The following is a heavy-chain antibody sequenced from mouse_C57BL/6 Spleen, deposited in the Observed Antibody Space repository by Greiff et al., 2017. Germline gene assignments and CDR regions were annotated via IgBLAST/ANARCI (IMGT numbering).Heavy chain of an antibody. V-gene: IGHV5-6*01. CDR1: GFTFSSYG. CDR3: AKQADYYGSSGNFDY. CDR2: ISSGGSYT. J-gene: IGHJ2*01. D-gene: IGHD1-1*01. Sequence: EVQLQESGGDLVKPGGSLKLSCAASGFTFSSYGMSWVRQTPDKRLEWVATISSGGSYTYYPDSVKGRFTISRDNAKNTLYLQMSSLKSEDTAMYYCAKQADYYGSSGNFDYWGQGTTLTVSS.